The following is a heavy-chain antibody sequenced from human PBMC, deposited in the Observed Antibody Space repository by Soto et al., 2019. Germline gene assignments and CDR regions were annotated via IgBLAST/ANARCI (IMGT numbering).Heavy chain of an antibody. CDR2: INSSGTTI. Sequence: GGSLTLSCVASASSFGSYAMNWVRQAPWKGLEWVLFINSSGTTINDTYSVKGTFTIARDNAKKSLYLQMNRPRAEDTAVYDCLRFWGVSSSLVDSWGKGNLVTVS. J-gene: IGHJ4*02. CDR1: ASSFGSYA. V-gene: IGHV3-48*03. D-gene: IGHD3-16*01. CDR3: LRFWGVSSSLVDS.